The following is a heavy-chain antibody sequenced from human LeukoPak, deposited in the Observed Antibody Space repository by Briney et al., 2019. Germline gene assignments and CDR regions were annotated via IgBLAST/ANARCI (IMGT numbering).Heavy chain of an antibody. D-gene: IGHD6-19*01. Sequence: SESLSLTCTVSGRSISFYYWSWIRQSPGKGLECIGYIYYSGSTNYNPSLKSRVTISVDTSKNQFSLKLDSVTAADTAVYYCARRVAVGQAYFDYWGQGTLVTVSS. V-gene: IGHV4-59*08. J-gene: IGHJ4*02. CDR3: ARRVAVGQAYFDY. CDR1: GRSISFYY. CDR2: IYYSGST.